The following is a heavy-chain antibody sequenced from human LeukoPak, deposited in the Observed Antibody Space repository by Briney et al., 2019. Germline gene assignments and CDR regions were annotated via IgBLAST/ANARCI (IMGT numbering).Heavy chain of an antibody. J-gene: IGHJ4*02. CDR2: ISGSGGST. CDR3: AKEGTQWLVPYVDY. Sequence: PGGSLRLSCAASGYTFSSYATSWVRQAPGKGLEWVSAISGSGGSTYYADSVKGRFIISRDNSKNTLYLQMNSLRAEDTAVYYCAKEGTQWLVPYVDYWRQGTLVTVSS. CDR1: GYTFSSYA. D-gene: IGHD6-19*01. V-gene: IGHV3-23*01.